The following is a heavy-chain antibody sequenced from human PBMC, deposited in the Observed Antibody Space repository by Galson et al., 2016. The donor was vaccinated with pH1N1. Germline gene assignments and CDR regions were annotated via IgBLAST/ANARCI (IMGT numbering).Heavy chain of an antibody. CDR1: GDSVTNYY. D-gene: IGHD2-2*02. Sequence: ETLSLTCTVSGDSVTNYYWSWIRQSAGKGLEWIGRIYSRGSTNYNPSLKSRVTMTVDRTKNQFPLKLTSVTAADTAVSYCARLTTYTHSRDHYYGLDVWGQGTTVTVSS. J-gene: IGHJ6*02. CDR2: IYSRGST. CDR3: ARLTTYTHSRDHYYGLDV. V-gene: IGHV4-4*07.